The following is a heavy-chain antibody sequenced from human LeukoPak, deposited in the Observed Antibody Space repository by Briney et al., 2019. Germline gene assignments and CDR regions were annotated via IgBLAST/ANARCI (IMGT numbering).Heavy chain of an antibody. V-gene: IGHV3-48*03. J-gene: IGHJ3*02. CDR2: ISSSGSTI. CDR1: GFTFSSYE. D-gene: IGHD1-14*01. CDR3: ARNPLLRGFDI. Sequence: GGSLRLSCAASGFTFSSYEMNWVRQAPGKGLEWVSYISSSGSTIYYADSVKGRFTISRDNAKNSLYLQMNSLRAEDTALYYCARNPLLRGFDIWGQGTMVTVSS.